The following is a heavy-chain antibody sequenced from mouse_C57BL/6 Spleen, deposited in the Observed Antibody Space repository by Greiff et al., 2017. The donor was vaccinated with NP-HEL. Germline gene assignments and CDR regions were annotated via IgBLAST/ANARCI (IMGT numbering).Heavy chain of an antibody. CDR2: ISSGGSYT. Sequence: EVHLVESGGDLVKPGGSLKLSCAASGFTFSSYGMSWVRQTPDKRLEWVATISSGGSYTYYPASVKGRFPLSRDNAKNTLYLQMSSLKSEDTAMYYCARQGVIYDGYLDYWGQGTTLTVSS. J-gene: IGHJ2*01. D-gene: IGHD2-3*01. V-gene: IGHV5-6*01. CDR1: GFTFSSYG. CDR3: ARQGVIYDGYLDY.